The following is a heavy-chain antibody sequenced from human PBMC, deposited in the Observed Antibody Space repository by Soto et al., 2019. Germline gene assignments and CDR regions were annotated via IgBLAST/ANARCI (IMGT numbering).Heavy chain of an antibody. D-gene: IGHD3-10*01. Sequence: EVQLVESGGGLVQPGGSPRLSCAASGFTFSSYWMSWVRQAPGKGLEWVAIIKQDGSEKYYVDSVKGRFTISRDNAKNSLFLQMNSLRVEDTAVYYCARDETYYYGSGPVGGPGTLVTVSS. V-gene: IGHV3-7*01. CDR1: GFTFSSYW. J-gene: IGHJ4*02. CDR2: IKQDGSEK. CDR3: ARDETYYYGSGPV.